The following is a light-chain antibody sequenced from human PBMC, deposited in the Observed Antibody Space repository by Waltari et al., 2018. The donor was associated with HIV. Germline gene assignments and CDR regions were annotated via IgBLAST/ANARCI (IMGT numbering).Light chain of an antibody. Sequence: DIIMTQSPDSLAVSLGERATIPCWARRALCYIVNKQDYLAWYQQKRGQPPKLLIYRASNCAPGVSDRFSGSGSGTNFSRTITSLQAEDLAPYYCQQYFSLPATFGGGTKVEI. J-gene: IGKJ4*01. V-gene: IGKV4-1*01. CDR3: QQYFSLPAT. CDR1: RALCYIVNKQDY. CDR2: RAS.